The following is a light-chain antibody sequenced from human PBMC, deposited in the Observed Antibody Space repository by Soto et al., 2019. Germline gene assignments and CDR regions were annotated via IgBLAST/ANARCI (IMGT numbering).Light chain of an antibody. CDR3: QQYGNSRT. Sequence: EIGLTQSPGTLSLYTGERATLSCRASQSVSSDSLAWYQQKPGQAPSLLISGASSRATGIPDRFSGSGSGTAFTLTISRLEPDDFAMYYCQQYGNSRTFGQGTKVDIK. CDR2: GAS. V-gene: IGKV3-20*01. CDR1: QSVSSDS. J-gene: IGKJ1*01.